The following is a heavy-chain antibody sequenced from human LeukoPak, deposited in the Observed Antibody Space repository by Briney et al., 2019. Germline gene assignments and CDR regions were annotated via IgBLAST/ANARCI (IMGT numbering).Heavy chain of an antibody. Sequence: GRGLRLSCVDSRFSFSIYDMRWVRDAPGKGLECVAIISYDGSNKHNAESVRGGFPISRDNSKNTLYLQMNSVEAEATGVYHCAKDQVAYCGEDGLSGVDPCGQGTLVTVSS. J-gene: IGHJ5*02. D-gene: IGHD2-21*01. CDR2: ISYDGSNK. CDR1: RFSFSIYD. CDR3: AKDQVAYCGEDGLSGVDP. V-gene: IGHV3-30*18.